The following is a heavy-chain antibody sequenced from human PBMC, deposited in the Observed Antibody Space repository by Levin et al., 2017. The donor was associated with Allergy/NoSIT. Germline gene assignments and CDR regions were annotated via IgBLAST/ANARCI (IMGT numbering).Heavy chain of an antibody. CDR3: AKDISPMASYYFDY. CDR2: ISWNSGNI. J-gene: IGHJ4*02. V-gene: IGHV3-9*01. D-gene: IGHD5-24*01. CDR1: GFTFDDYG. Sequence: GGSLRLSCAASGFTFDDYGMHWVRQAPGKGLEWVSGISWNSGNIGYADSVKGRFTISRDNAKNSLYLQMNSLRAEDTALYYCAKDISPMASYYFDYWGQGTLVTVSS.